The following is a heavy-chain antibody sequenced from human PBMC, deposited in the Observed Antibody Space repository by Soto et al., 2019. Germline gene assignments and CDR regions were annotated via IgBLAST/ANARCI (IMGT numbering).Heavy chain of an antibody. Sequence: QVQVVQSGVEVRRPGSSVKVSCKASGDTFKNCVISWGRQAPGQGLEWMGGIIPLFGTTDFAQRFQGRLTSTTDESPTTAYMELSRLRSEDTATYYCAAELGFGKLSVVWGQGTTVIVSS. D-gene: IGHD3-10*01. CDR3: AAELGFGKLSVV. V-gene: IGHV1-69*01. J-gene: IGHJ6*02. CDR1: GDTFKNCV. CDR2: IIPLFGTT.